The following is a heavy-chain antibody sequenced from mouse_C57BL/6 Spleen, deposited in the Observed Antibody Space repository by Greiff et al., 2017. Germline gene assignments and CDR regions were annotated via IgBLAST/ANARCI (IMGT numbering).Heavy chain of an antibody. V-gene: IGHV7-3*01. Sequence: EVMLVESGGGLVQPGGSLSLSCAASGFTFTDYYMSWVRQPPGKALEWLGFIRNKANGYTTEYSASVKGRFTISRDNSQSILYLQMNALRAEDSATYYCARYCYYEGYWYFDVWGTGTTVTVSS. CDR1: GFTFTDYY. J-gene: IGHJ1*03. CDR2: IRNKANGYTT. D-gene: IGHD1-1*01. CDR3: ARYCYYEGYWYFDV.